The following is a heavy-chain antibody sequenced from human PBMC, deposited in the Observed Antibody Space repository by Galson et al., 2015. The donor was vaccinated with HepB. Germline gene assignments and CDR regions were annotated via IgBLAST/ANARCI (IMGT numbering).Heavy chain of an antibody. CDR3: AKDLSESGTTFPHYHYLPGMDV. CDR2: IVGGGSYT. CDR1: GFSFSNYA. Sequence: SLRLSCAASGFSFSNYAMSWVRQAPGRGLEWVAVIVGGGSYTSYAESVSGRFTISRDNSKKTLSLQMDSLRAEDTAVYYCAKDLSESGTTFPHYHYLPGMDVWVQGTTVTVSS. D-gene: IGHD1-1*01. J-gene: IGHJ6*02. V-gene: IGHV3-23*01.